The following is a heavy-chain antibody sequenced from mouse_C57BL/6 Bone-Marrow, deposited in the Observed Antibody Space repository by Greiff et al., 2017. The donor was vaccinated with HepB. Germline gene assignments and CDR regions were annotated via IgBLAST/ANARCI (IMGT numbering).Heavy chain of an antibody. CDR2: ISNCGGST. CDR1: GFTFSDYY. V-gene: IGHV5-12*01. D-gene: IGHD1-1*01. J-gene: IGHJ3*01. Sequence: EVKLVESGGGLVQPGGSLKLSCAASGFTFSDYYMYWVRQTPEKRLEWVAYISNCGGSTYYPDTVKGRFTISRDNAKNTLYLQMSRLKSEDTAMYYCARPTVVAPFAYWGQGTLVTVSA. CDR3: ARPTVVAPFAY.